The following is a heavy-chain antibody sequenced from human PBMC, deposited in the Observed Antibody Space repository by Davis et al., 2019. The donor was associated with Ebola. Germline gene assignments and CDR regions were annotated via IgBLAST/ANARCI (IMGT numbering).Heavy chain of an antibody. Sequence: SETLSLTCAVSGGSISSSNWWSWVRQPPGKGLEWIGEIYHSGSTNYNPSLKSRVTISVDKSKNQFSLKLSSVTAADTAVYYCARHSYYYDSSGYYSIPDYWGQGTLVTVSS. J-gene: IGHJ4*02. CDR1: GGSISSSNW. CDR3: ARHSYYYDSSGYYSIPDY. V-gene: IGHV4-4*02. D-gene: IGHD3-22*01. CDR2: IYHSGST.